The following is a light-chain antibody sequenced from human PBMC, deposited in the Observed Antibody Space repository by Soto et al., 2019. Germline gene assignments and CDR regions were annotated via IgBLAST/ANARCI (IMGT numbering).Light chain of an antibody. CDR2: DVS. CDR3: CSYAGSYTYV. Sequence: QSALTQPRSVSGSPGQSVTISCTGTSSDVGGYNYVSWYQQHPGKAPKLMIYDVSKRPSGVPDRFSGSKSGNTASLTNSGLQAEDEADYYYCSYAGSYTYVFGTGTKLTVL. J-gene: IGLJ1*01. CDR1: SSDVGGYNY. V-gene: IGLV2-11*01.